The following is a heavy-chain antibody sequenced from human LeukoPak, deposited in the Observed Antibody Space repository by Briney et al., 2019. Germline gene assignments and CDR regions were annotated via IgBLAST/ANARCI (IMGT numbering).Heavy chain of an antibody. Sequence: GGSLRLSCAASGFTFSDYYMSWIRQAPGKGLEWVSYISSSGSTIYYADSVKGRFTISRDNAKNSLYLQMNSLRAEDTAVYYSARDRANYYDSSGYDYWGQGTLVTVSS. CDR2: ISSSGSTI. V-gene: IGHV3-11*01. CDR3: ARDRANYYDSSGYDY. CDR1: GFTFSDYY. J-gene: IGHJ4*02. D-gene: IGHD3-22*01.